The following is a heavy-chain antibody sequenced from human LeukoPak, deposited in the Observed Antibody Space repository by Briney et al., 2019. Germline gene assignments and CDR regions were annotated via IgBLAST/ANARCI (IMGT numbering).Heavy chain of an antibody. CDR3: ARVGSSSSFYYYYYMDV. Sequence: PSETLSLTCTVSGGSISSYYGSWIRQPAGKGLEWIGRIYTSGSTNYNPSLKSRVTISVDKSKNQFSLKLSSVTAADTAVYYCARVGSSSSFYYYYYMDVWGKGTTVTVSS. V-gene: IGHV4-4*07. D-gene: IGHD6-6*01. CDR2: IYTSGST. CDR1: GGSISSYY. J-gene: IGHJ6*03.